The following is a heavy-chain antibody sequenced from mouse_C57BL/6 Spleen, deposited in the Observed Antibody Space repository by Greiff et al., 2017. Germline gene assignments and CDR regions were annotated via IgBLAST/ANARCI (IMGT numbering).Heavy chain of an antibody. CDR3: ARDRFPYGSSYGVYFDY. CDR2: ISDGGSYT. CDR1: GFTFSSYA. V-gene: IGHV5-4*01. Sequence: EVKLQESGGGLVKPGGSLKLSCAASGFTFSSYAMSWVRQTPEKRLEWVATISDGGSYTYYPDNVKGRFTISRDNAKNNLYLQMSHLKSEDTAMYYCARDRFPYGSSYGVYFDYWGQGTTLTVSS. D-gene: IGHD1-1*01. J-gene: IGHJ2*01.